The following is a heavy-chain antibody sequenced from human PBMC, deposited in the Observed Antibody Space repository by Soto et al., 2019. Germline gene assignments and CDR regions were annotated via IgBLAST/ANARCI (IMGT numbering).Heavy chain of an antibody. CDR2: IIPIFGTA. J-gene: IGHJ5*02. CDR3: ASEQTWFGENWFDP. CDR1: GGTFSSYA. V-gene: IGHV1-69*01. Sequence: QVRLVQSGAEVKKPGSSVKVSCKASGGTFSSYAISWVRQAPGQGLEWMGGIIPIFGTANYAQKFKGRVTITADESTSTAYMDLSSLRSEDTAVYYCASEQTWFGENWFDPWGQGTLVTVSS. D-gene: IGHD3-10*01.